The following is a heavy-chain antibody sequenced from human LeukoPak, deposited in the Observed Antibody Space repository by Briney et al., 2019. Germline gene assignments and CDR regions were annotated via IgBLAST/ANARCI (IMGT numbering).Heavy chain of an antibody. D-gene: IGHD1-26*01. CDR1: GGSFSGYY. CDR3: ARSSSGTYGKFDY. J-gene: IGHJ4*02. V-gene: IGHV4-34*01. CDR2: INDSGST. Sequence: SETLSLACAVYGGSFSGYYWSWIRQPPGKGLEWIGEINDSGSTNYNPSLKSRVTISVDTSKNQFSVRLSSVTAADTAVYYCARSSSGTYGKFDYWGQGTLVTVSS.